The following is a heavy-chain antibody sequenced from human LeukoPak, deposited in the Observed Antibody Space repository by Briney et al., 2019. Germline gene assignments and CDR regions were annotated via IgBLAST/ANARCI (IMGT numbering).Heavy chain of an antibody. D-gene: IGHD2-8*01. CDR2: IYSGGST. Sequence: GGTLRLSCAASRFTPSTYYMTRVRQAPGKGLECGSVIYSGGSTYYAASVTGRFTASRDNSMNTPYPQINSLRPQETAMYFCVRGLGYGTSTTGLLPFDYWGQGSLVTVS. J-gene: IGHJ4*02. CDR3: VRGLGYGTSTTGLLPFDY. CDR1: RFTPSTYY. V-gene: IGHV3-53*01.